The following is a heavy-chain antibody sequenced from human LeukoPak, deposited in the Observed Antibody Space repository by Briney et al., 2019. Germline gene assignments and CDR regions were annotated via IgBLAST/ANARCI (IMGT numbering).Heavy chain of an antibody. Sequence: SETLSLTCAVYGGXFGGYYWTWIRQPPGKGLEWIGKINHSGITNYNPSLKSRVTISVDTSKNQFSLKLSSVTAADTAVYYCATVPPRSYDFWSDYQPVSYWGQGTLVTVSS. V-gene: IGHV4-34*01. D-gene: IGHD3-3*01. CDR3: ATVPPRSYDFWSDYQPVSY. CDR2: INHSGIT. CDR1: GGXFGGYY. J-gene: IGHJ4*02.